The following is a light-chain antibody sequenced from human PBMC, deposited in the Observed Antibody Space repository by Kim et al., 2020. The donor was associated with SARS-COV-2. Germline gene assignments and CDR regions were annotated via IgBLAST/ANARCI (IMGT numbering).Light chain of an antibody. V-gene: IGLV3-1*01. CDR1: KLGDKY. J-gene: IGLJ2*01. CDR2: QDR. CDR3: QAWDSSTAV. Sequence: SYELTQPPSVSVSPGQTASITCSGDKLGDKYACWYQQKPDQSPVLIIYQDRKRPSGIPERFSGSNSGNTVTLTISGTQAVDEADYYCQAWDSSTAVFGGGTKLTVL.